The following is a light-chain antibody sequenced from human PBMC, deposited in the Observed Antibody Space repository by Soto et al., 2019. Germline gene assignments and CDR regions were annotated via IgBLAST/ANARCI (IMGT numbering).Light chain of an antibody. V-gene: IGKV1-9*01. J-gene: IGKJ1*01. CDR3: QQYHEYW. CDR1: QGISSY. CDR2: AAS. Sequence: IQLTHSPSSLSASVGDRVTITCRASQGISSYLAWYQQKPGKAPKLLIYAASTLQSGVPSRFSGSGSGTEFTLTISSLQPDDFATYYCQQYHEYWFGQGTKVDIK.